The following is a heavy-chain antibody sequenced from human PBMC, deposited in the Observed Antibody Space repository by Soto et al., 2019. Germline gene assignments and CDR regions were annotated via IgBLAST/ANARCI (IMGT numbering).Heavy chain of an antibody. Sequence: PGGSLRLSCAASGFTFTTSAISWVRQAPGKGLEWISLIHIPGGRATYADSVRGRFTISIDNSENTVFLQMNSLRAEDTAIYYCGGHWYNYWGQGKLVTVSS. V-gene: IGHV3-23*01. CDR2: IHIPGGRA. D-gene: IGHD1-20*01. CDR3: GGHWYNY. CDR1: GFTFTTSA. J-gene: IGHJ4*02.